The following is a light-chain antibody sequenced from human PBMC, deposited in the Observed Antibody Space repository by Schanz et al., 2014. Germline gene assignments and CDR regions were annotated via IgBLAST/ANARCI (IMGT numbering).Light chain of an antibody. Sequence: QSALTQPASVSGSPGQSITISCTGTSSDVGSYNLVSWYQQHPGKAPKLIIYEGSKRPSGVSNRFSGSKSGNTASLTISGLQAEDEADYCCCSYASSSTYVFGTGTKVTVL. V-gene: IGLV2-23*01. J-gene: IGLJ1*01. CDR2: EGS. CDR3: CSYASSSTYV. CDR1: SSDVGSYNL.